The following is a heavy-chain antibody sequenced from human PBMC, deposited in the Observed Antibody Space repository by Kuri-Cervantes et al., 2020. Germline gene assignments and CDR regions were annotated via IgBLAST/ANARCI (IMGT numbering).Heavy chain of an antibody. CDR1: GGSFSGYY. CDR3: ARAVDYYGSGCSYWYLDL. D-gene: IGHD3-10*01. V-gene: IGHV4-59*01. J-gene: IGHJ2*01. CDR2: IYDSGST. Sequence: SETLSLTCAVYGGSFSGYYLSWIRQPPGKGLEWIGYIYDSGSTNYNLSLKSRVTISVDTSKNQFSLKLRSVTAADTAVYYCARAVDYYGSGCSYWYLDLWGRGTLVTVSS.